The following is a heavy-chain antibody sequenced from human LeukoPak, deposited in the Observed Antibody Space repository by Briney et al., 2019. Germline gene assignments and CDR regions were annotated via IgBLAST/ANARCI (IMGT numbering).Heavy chain of an antibody. CDR1: GFTFTDYT. J-gene: IGHJ4*02. CDR3: ARDRSYVGFDY. D-gene: IGHD4-23*01. CDR2: TSTSSNI. V-gene: IGHV3-69-1*01. Sequence: GGALRLSCAASGFTFTDYTINWVRQAPGKGREWVSSTSTSSNIYYADSVKGRFTASRDNAKNAVYLQTNSLRAEDTAVYYCARDRSYVGFDYWGQGTLVTVSS.